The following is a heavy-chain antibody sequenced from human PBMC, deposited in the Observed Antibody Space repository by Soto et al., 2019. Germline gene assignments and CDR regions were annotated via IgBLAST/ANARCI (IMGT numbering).Heavy chain of an antibody. V-gene: IGHV4-39*01. CDR1: GGSISSSSYY. CDR3: ASQVYSYASAWYFDL. Sequence: QLQLQESGPGLVKPSETLSLTCTVSGGSISSSSYYWGWIRQPPGKGLEWIGSIYYSGSTYYNPSLKSRVTISVDTSKNQFSLKLSSVTAADTAVYYCASQVYSYASAWYFDLWGRGTLVTVSS. D-gene: IGHD5-18*01. CDR2: IYYSGST. J-gene: IGHJ2*01.